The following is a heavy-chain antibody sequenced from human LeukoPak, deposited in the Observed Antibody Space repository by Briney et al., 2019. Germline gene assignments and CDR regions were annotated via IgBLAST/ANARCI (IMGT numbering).Heavy chain of an antibody. Sequence: SGPTLVNPTQTLTLTCTFSGFSLNISRVGVGWTRQPPGKALEWLALIYWDDDKRYSPSLKSRLTITKDTSKNQVVLTMTNMDPVDTATYYCARRRYCSGGDCSSGWFDPWGQGTLVTVSS. D-gene: IGHD2-15*01. CDR2: IYWDDDK. V-gene: IGHV2-5*02. CDR1: GFSLNISRVG. CDR3: ARRRYCSGGDCSSGWFDP. J-gene: IGHJ5*02.